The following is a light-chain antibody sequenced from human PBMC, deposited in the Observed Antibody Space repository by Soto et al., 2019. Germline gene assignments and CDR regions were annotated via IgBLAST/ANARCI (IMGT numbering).Light chain of an antibody. CDR1: SSDVGGYNY. CDR2: DVS. Sequence: QSVLTQPASVSGSPGQSITISCTGTSSDVGGYNYVSWYQQHPGKAPKLMIYDVSNRPSGVSNRFSGSKSGNTASLTISGLQAEDEADYYCSSYTNSSPDVVFGGGTKVTVL. J-gene: IGLJ2*01. CDR3: SSYTNSSPDVV. V-gene: IGLV2-14*01.